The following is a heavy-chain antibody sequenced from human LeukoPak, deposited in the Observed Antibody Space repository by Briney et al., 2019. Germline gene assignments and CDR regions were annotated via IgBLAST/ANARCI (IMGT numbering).Heavy chain of an antibody. Sequence: GGSLTLSRAASGFTVSSYSLNWVRQAPGTGLEWVSSISSSSSYIYYADSLKRRCTISRDNAKNSLYLQMNSLRAEDTAVYYCARDITMVRGSYYCGMDVWGQGTTVPVSS. J-gene: IGHJ6*02. CDR1: GFTVSSYS. CDR3: ARDITMVRGSYYCGMDV. V-gene: IGHV3-21*01. D-gene: IGHD3-10*01. CDR2: ISSSSSYI.